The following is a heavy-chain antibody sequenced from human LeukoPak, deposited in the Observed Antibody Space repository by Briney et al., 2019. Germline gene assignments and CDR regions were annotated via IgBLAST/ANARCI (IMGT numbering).Heavy chain of an antibody. CDR1: GYSISSGYY. D-gene: IGHD3-22*01. CDR2: IYHSGST. J-gene: IGHJ4*02. Sequence: SETLSLTCAVSGYSISSGYYWGWIRQPPGKGLEWIGSIYHSGSTYYNPSLKSRVTISVDTSKNQFSLKLSSVTAADTAVYYCARSGYYDSSGYPDYWGQGTLVTVSS. CDR3: ARSGYYDSSGYPDY. V-gene: IGHV4-38-2*01.